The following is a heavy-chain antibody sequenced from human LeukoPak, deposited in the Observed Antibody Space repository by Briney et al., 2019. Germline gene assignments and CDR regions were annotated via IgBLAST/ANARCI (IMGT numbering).Heavy chain of an antibody. J-gene: IGHJ4*02. Sequence: VSVKVSCKTSGYTFTYFGITWVRQAPGQGPEWMGWISAYNGNTKYAQNLQGRVTMTTDTSTSTAYMELRSLRSDDTAVYYCTRDLPYSSSWESIDYWGQGTLVTVSS. V-gene: IGHV1-18*01. D-gene: IGHD6-13*01. CDR2: ISAYNGNT. CDR3: TRDLPYSSSWESIDY. CDR1: GYTFTYFG.